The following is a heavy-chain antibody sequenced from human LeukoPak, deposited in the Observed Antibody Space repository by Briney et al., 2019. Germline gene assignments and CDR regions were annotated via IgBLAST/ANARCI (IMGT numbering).Heavy chain of an antibody. V-gene: IGHV3-74*01. D-gene: IGHD3-22*01. CDR2: INSDGSST. CDR3: RYYDSSGSQTDY. Sequence: PGGSLRLSCAASGFTFSSYWMHWVRPAPGKGLVWVSRINSDGSSTNYADSVKGRFTISRDNAKNTLYLQMNSLRAEDTAVYYCRYYDSSGSQTDYWGQGTLVTVSS. J-gene: IGHJ4*02. CDR1: GFTFSSYW.